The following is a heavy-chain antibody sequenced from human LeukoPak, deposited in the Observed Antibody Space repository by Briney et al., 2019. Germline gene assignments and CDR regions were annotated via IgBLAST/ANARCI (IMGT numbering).Heavy chain of an antibody. CDR3: ARPGGGNYYDSSGYLELGAFDI. V-gene: IGHV4-59*08. CDR1: GGSISSYY. Sequence: SETLSLTCTVSGGSISSYYWSWIRQPPGKGLEWIGYIYYSGSTNYNPSLKSRVTVSVDTSKNQFSLKLSSVTAADTAVYYCARPGGGNYYDSSGYLELGAFDIWGQGTMVTVSS. J-gene: IGHJ3*02. D-gene: IGHD3-22*01. CDR2: IYYSGST.